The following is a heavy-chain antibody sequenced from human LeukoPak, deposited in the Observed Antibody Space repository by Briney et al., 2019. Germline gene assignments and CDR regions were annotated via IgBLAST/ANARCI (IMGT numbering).Heavy chain of an antibody. J-gene: IGHJ6*02. D-gene: IGHD5-12*01. CDR3: ARDPEDIVATIFSNYYYYGMDV. CDR1: GYTFTSYG. CDR2: ISAYNGNT. V-gene: IGHV1-18*01. Sequence: GASVKVSCKASGYTFTSYGISWVRQAPGQGLEWMGWISAYNGNTNYAQKLQGRVTMTTDTSTSTAYMELTSLRSDDTAVYYCARDPEDIVATIFSNYYYYGMDVWGQGTTVTVSS.